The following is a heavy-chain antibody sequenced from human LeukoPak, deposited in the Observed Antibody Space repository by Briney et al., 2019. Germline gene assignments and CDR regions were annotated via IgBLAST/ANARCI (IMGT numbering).Heavy chain of an antibody. D-gene: IGHD1-7*01. Sequence: GGSLRLSCAASGFTFSSYSMNWVRQAPGKGLEWVSSISSSSSYIYYADSVKGRFTISRDNAKNSLYLQMNSLRAEDTAVYYWARESDGELLKPRLLGMDVWGQRTTVTVSS. CDR1: GFTFSSYS. J-gene: IGHJ6*02. V-gene: IGHV3-21*01. CDR3: ARESDGELLKPRLLGMDV. CDR2: ISSSSSYI.